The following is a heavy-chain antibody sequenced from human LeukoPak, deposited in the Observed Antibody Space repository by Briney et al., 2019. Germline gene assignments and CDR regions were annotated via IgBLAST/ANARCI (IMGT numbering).Heavy chain of an antibody. J-gene: IGHJ5*02. CDR3: ARDLGLPLSWFDP. V-gene: IGHV4-61*02. CDR1: GGSISNFYYY. Sequence: SQTLSLTCTVSGGSISNFYYYWSWIRQPAGKGLEWLGRIYSSGSANYNPSLKSRVTISVDTSKNQFSLKLSSVTAADTAVYYCARDLGLPLSWFDPWGQGTLVTVSS. D-gene: IGHD2/OR15-2a*01. CDR2: IYSSGSA.